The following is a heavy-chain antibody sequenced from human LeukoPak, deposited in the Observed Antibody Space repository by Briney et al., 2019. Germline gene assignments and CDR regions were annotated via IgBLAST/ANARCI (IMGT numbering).Heavy chain of an antibody. CDR1: GFTFSSYG. V-gene: IGHV3-30*02. CDR3: AKAGLDLTAFDY. CDR2: IWYDGSNK. J-gene: IGHJ4*02. Sequence: GGSLRLSCAASGFTFSSYGMHWVRQAPGKGLEWVAVIWYDGSNKYYADSVKGRFTISRDNSKNTLYLQMNSLRAEDTAVYYCAKAGLDLTAFDYWGQGTLVTVSS. D-gene: IGHD3/OR15-3a*01.